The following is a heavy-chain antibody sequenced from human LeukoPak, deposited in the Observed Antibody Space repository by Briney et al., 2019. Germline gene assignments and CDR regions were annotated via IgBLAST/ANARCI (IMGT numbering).Heavy chain of an antibody. Sequence: PGGSLRLSCAAYGFTFKNFVMHWVRQAPGKGLVWVSRVNDDGRSTHYADYVKGRFTVSRDNAENSLYLQLNSLRVEDTAVYYCAREGEMATAEYFQHWGQGTLVIVSS. CDR2: VNDDGRST. V-gene: IGHV3-74*01. J-gene: IGHJ1*01. CDR3: AREGEMATAEYFQH. D-gene: IGHD5-24*01. CDR1: GFTFKNFV.